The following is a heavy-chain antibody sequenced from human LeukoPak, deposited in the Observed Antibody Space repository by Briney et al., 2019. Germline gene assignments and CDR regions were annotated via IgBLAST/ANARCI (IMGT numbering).Heavy chain of an antibody. CDR2: IYYSGST. CDR3: ARGRSPMWVRGGSGWGGYYYMDV. CDR1: GGSISSGDYY. V-gene: IGHV4-30-4*01. Sequence: TSQTLSLTCTVPGGSISSGDYYWSWIRQPPGKGLEWIGYIYYSGSTYYNPSLKSRVTISVDTSKNQFSLKLSSVTAADTAVYYCARGRSPMWVRGGSGWGGYYYMDVWGRGTTVTVSS. D-gene: IGHD2-15*01. J-gene: IGHJ6*03.